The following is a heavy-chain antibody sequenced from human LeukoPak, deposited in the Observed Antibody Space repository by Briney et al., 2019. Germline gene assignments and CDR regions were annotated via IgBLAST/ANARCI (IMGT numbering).Heavy chain of an antibody. J-gene: IGHJ4*02. V-gene: IGHV1-46*01. Sequence: GASVKVSCKASGYTFTSYYMHWVRQAPGQGLEWMGIINPSGGSTSYAQKFQGRVTMTRDMSTSTVYMELSSLRSDDTAVYYCARGTNPPYFDSWGQGTLVTVSS. CDR3: ARGTNPPYFDS. CDR2: INPSGGST. CDR1: GYTFTSYY. D-gene: IGHD2-8*01.